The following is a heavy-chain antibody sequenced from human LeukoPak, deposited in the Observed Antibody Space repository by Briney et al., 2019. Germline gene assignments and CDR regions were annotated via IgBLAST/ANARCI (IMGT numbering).Heavy chain of an antibody. CDR3: ARPYMPMTTPWYYYVDV. Sequence: GASVKVSCKASGYTFTSYDINWVRQATGQGLEWMGWMNPNSGNTGYAQKFQGRVTMTRNTSISTAYMELSSLRSEDTAVYYCARPYMPMTTPWYYYVDVWGKGTTVTVSS. D-gene: IGHD4-11*01. CDR2: MNPNSGNT. V-gene: IGHV1-8*01. CDR1: GYTFTSYD. J-gene: IGHJ6*03.